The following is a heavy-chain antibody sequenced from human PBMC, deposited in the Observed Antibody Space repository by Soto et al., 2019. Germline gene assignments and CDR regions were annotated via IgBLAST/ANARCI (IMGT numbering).Heavy chain of an antibody. CDR3: ARIGGYDFWSGYYWFDP. D-gene: IGHD3-3*01. Sequence: SETLSLTCTVSGGSISSYYWSWIRQPPGKGLEWIGYNYYSGSTNYNPSLKSRVTISVDTSKNQFSLKLSSVTAADTAVYYCARIGGYDFWSGYYWFDPWGQGTLVTVSS. CDR1: GGSISSYY. CDR2: NYYSGST. J-gene: IGHJ5*02. V-gene: IGHV4-59*01.